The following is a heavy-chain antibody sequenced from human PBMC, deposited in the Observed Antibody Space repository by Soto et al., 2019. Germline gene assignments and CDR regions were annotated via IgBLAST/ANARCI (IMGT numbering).Heavy chain of an antibody. V-gene: IGHV3-48*02. CDR1: GFTFSSYS. CDR2: ISSSSSTI. CDR3: EREFWPLNWFDP. D-gene: IGHD3-3*01. J-gene: IGHJ5*02. Sequence: EVQLVESGGGLVQPGGSLRLSCAASGFTFSSYSMNWVRQAPGKGLEWVSYISSSSSTIYYADSVKGRFTISRDNAKNSLYMQMNSLRDEDTAVYYGEREFWPLNWFDPWGQGTLVTVSS.